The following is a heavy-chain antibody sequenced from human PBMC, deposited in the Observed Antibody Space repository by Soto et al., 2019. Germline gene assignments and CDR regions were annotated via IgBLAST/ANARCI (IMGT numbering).Heavy chain of an antibody. Sequence: QVQLVESGGGVVQPGRSLRLSCAASGFTFSSYGMHWVRQAPGKGLEWVAVISYDGSNKYYADSVKGRFTISRDNSKNPLYLQMNSLRAEDTDVYYCAKLGHDDFWRSSGMDVWGQGTTVTVSS. CDR1: GFTFSSYG. CDR2: ISYDGSNK. J-gene: IGHJ6*02. D-gene: IGHD3-3*01. V-gene: IGHV3-30*18. CDR3: AKLGHDDFWRSSGMDV.